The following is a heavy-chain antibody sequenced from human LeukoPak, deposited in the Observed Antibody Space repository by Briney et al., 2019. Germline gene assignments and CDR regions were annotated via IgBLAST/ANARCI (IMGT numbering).Heavy chain of an antibody. CDR1: GGSISSGDYY. V-gene: IGHV4-30-4*08. CDR3: ARDPTVTRSFDY. D-gene: IGHD4-17*01. Sequence: SQTLSLTRTVSGGSISSGDYYWSWIRQPPGKGLEWIGYIYYSGSTYYNPSLKSRVTISVDTSKNQFSLKLSSVTAADTAVYYCARDPTVTRSFDYWGQGTLVTVSS. CDR2: IYYSGST. J-gene: IGHJ4*02.